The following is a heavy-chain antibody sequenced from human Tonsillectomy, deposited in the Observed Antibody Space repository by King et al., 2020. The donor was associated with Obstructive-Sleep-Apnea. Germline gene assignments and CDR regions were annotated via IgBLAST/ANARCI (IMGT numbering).Heavy chain of an antibody. Sequence: QLQESGPGLVKPSETLSLTCTVSGGSISSYYWSWIRQPPGKGLEWIGYIYYSGSPNSNPSLKSRVTISVDTSKNQFSLKLSSVTAADTAVYYCARTLSIAAAGTGWYFDLWGRGTLVTVSS. D-gene: IGHD6-13*01. CDR3: ARTLSIAAAGTGWYFDL. V-gene: IGHV4-59*01. J-gene: IGHJ2*01. CDR2: IYYSGSP. CDR1: GGSISSYY.